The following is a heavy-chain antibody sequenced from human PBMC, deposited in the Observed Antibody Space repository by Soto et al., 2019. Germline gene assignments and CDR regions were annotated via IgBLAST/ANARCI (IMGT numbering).Heavy chain of an antibody. CDR3: AKDGHNDDDFWSGYGMDV. V-gene: IGHV3-30*18. D-gene: IGHD3-3*01. CDR1: GFIFSSYD. CDR2: ISYDGSKK. J-gene: IGHJ6*02. Sequence: QVQLVESGGGVVQPGRSLRLSCAASGFIFSSYDMHWVRQAPGKGLEWVAVISYDGSKKYYADSVKGGLTISRDNSKNTLYLQMNSLRAEDTAVYYCAKDGHNDDDFWSGYGMDVWGQGTTVTASS.